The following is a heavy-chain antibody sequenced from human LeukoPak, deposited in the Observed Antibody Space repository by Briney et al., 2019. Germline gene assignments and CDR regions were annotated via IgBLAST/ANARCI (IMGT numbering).Heavy chain of an antibody. CDR2: INWNGGST. CDR3: ARAGYFDWLLYFDY. V-gene: IGHV3-20*04. D-gene: IGHD3-9*01. Sequence: GGSLRLSCAASGFTFDDYAIHWVRHAPGKGLEWVSGINWNGGSTGYADSVKGRFTISRDNAKNSLYLQMNSLRAEDTALYYCARAGYFDWLLYFDYWGQGTLVTVSS. J-gene: IGHJ4*02. CDR1: GFTFDDYA.